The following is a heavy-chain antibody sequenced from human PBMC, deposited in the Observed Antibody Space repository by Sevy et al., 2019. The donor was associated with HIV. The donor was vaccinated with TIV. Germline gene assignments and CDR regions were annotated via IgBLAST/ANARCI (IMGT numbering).Heavy chain of an antibody. Sequence: GGSLRLSCTASGLTFSDYAMSWVRQAPGKGLEWLGLIRSKTFRGTTEYAASVKGRFTISRDDSKNIAYLQMNSLKTEDTAVYYCVVAQYQLLSPFDSWGQGTLVTVSS. CDR1: GLTFSDYA. CDR2: IRSKTFRGTT. J-gene: IGHJ4*02. V-gene: IGHV3-49*04. CDR3: VVAQYQLLSPFDS. D-gene: IGHD2-2*01.